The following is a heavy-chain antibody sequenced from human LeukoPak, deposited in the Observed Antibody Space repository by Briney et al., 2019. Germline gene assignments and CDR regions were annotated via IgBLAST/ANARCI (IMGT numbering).Heavy chain of an antibody. D-gene: IGHD3-10*01. CDR2: ISSSSSTI. V-gene: IGHV3-48*01. CDR3: AKDKGEYYYGSGSYYPFFDY. J-gene: IGHJ4*02. CDR1: GFTFSSYS. Sequence: GGSLRLSCAASGFTFSSYSMNWVRQAPGKGLEWVSYISSSSSTIYYADSVKGRFTISRDNAKNSLYLQMNSLRAEDTAVYYCAKDKGEYYYGSGSYYPFFDYWGQGTLVTVSS.